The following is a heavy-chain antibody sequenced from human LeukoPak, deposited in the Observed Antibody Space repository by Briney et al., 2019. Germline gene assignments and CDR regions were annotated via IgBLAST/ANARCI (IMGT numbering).Heavy chain of an antibody. CDR2: IRNDGTKE. J-gene: IGHJ6*03. V-gene: IGHV3-30*02. CDR1: GFSFSTYA. CDR3: AKDFTAYNMDV. Sequence: GGSLRLSCAASGFSFSTYAMHWVRPAPGKGLEWVAFIRNDGTKENYADSVKGRFTISRDNSKNTLYLQMNSLRDEDTAVYYCAKDFTAYNMDVWGKGTTVTISS.